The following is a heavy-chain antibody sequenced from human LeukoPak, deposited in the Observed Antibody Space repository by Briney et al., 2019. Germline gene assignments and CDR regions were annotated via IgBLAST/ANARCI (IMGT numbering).Heavy chain of an antibody. CDR3: TRDVVPGYCSGGSCYSFQH. CDR1: GFTFGDYA. D-gene: IGHD2-15*01. Sequence: GGSLRLSCTASGFTFGDYAMSWFRQAPGKGLEWVGFIRSKAYGGTTEYAASVKGRFTISRDDSKSIAYLQMNSPKTEDTAVYYRTRDVVPGYCSGGSCYSFQHWGQGTLVTVSS. V-gene: IGHV3-49*03. CDR2: IRSKAYGGTT. J-gene: IGHJ1*01.